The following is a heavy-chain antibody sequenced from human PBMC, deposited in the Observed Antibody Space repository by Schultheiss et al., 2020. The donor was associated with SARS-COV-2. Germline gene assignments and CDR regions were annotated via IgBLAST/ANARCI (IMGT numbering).Heavy chain of an antibody. CDR2: IYYSGST. D-gene: IGHD2-2*01. V-gene: IGHV4-61*01. CDR1: GGSVSSGSYY. Sequence: SETLSLTCTVSGGSVSSGSYYWSWIRQPPGKGLEWIGYIYYSGSTNYNPSLKSRVTISVDTSKNQFSLKLSSVTAADTAVYYCARSPPRYCSSTSCSRGYSRFDYWGQGTLVTVSS. J-gene: IGHJ4*02. CDR3: ARSPPRYCSSTSCSRGYSRFDY.